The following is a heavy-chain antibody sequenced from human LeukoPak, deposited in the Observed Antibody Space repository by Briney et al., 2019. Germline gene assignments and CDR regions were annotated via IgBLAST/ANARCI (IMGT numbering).Heavy chain of an antibody. CDR3: AREGGSYNWFDP. CDR1: GYTFTGYY. Sequence: ASVTVSCKASGYTFTGYYMHWVRQAPGQGLEWMGWINPNSGGTNYAQKFQGWVTVTRDTSISTAYMELSRLRSDDTAVYYCAREGGSYNWFDPWGQGTLVTVSS. V-gene: IGHV1-2*04. D-gene: IGHD1-26*01. J-gene: IGHJ5*02. CDR2: INPNSGGT.